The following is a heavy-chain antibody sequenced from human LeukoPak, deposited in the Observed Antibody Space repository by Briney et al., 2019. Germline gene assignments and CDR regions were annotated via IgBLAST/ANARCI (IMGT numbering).Heavy chain of an antibody. D-gene: IGHD3-10*01. CDR2: IHHSGSP. V-gene: IGHV4-30-2*01. Sequence: PSQTLSLTCAVSGGSLSSGGYSWSWLRQPPGKGLEWIGYIHHSGSPYYNPSLKSRDTISEDRSKNQFSLKLSSVTAADTAVYYCARVNYFGSGSHSGYYYYGMDVWGQGTTVTVSS. CDR1: GGSLSSGGYS. J-gene: IGHJ6*02. CDR3: ARVNYFGSGSHSGYYYYGMDV.